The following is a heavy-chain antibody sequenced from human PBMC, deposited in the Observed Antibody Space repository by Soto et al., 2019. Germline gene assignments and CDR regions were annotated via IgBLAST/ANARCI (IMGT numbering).Heavy chain of an antibody. CDR1: GGSISSGHYY. CDR2: IFYSGST. D-gene: IGHD4-17*01. V-gene: IGHV4-30-4*01. J-gene: IGHJ4*02. Sequence: QVQLQESGPGLVKPSQTLSLTCTVSGGSISSGHYYWSWIRQPPGKGLEWIGYIFYSGSTYYNPSLKSRVTISVDASKNQFSLKLSSVTAAHTAVYYCARTNFMTTVGGADYWGQGTLVTVSS. CDR3: ARTNFMTTVGGADY.